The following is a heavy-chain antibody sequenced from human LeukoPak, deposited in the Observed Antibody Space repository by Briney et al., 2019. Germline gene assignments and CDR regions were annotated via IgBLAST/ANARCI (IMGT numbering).Heavy chain of an antibody. CDR3: ARGEMRYCSGGSCYDY. CDR2: IYPGDSDT. V-gene: IGHV5-51*01. D-gene: IGHD2-15*01. Sequence: GESLKISCKGSGYRFSNYWIAWVRQMPGKGLEWMGIIYPGDSDTSYSPSFQGQVTISVDRPISTAYLQWSSLKASDTAMYYCARGEMRYCSGGSCYDYWGQGTLVTVSS. CDR1: GYRFSNYW. J-gene: IGHJ4*02.